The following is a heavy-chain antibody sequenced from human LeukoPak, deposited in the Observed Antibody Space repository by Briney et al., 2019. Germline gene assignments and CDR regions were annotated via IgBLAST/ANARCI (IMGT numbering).Heavy chain of an antibody. CDR1: GYTFTSYG. CDR2: ISAYNGNT. V-gene: IGHV1-18*01. D-gene: IGHD3-3*01. J-gene: IGHJ4*02. CDR3: ARDGRKYDFWSGYYFDY. Sequence: ASVKVSCKASGYTFTSYGISWVRQAPGQGLEWMGWISAYNGNTSYAQKLQGRVTMTTDTSTSTAYMELRSLRSDDTAVYYCARDGRKYDFWSGYYFDYWGQGTLVTVSS.